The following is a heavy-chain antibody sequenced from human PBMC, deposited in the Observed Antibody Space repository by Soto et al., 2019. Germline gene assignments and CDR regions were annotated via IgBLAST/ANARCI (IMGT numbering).Heavy chain of an antibody. CDR1: GGSFSGYY. Sequence: SETLSLTCAAYGGSFSGYYWSWIRQPPGKGLEWIGEINHSGSTNYNPSLKSRVTISVDTSKNQFSLKLSSVTAADTAVYYCARGLRYYYGSGSYYNGPVFDYWGQGTLVTVSS. V-gene: IGHV4-34*01. D-gene: IGHD3-10*01. J-gene: IGHJ4*02. CDR3: ARGLRYYYGSGSYYNGPVFDY. CDR2: INHSGST.